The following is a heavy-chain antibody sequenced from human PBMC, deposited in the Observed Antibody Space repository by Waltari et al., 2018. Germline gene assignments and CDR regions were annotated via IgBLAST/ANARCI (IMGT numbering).Heavy chain of an antibody. CDR2: IYYNGNT. CDR3: ARELYGGNSRPYDY. D-gene: IGHD2-15*01. J-gene: IGHJ4*02. Sequence: QVQLQESGPGLVKPSETLSLTCTVSGGSITAYYWRWIRQPPGKGVEWIGHIYYNGNTDYNPSLKSRVTISVDTSKKQFSLKLSSVTAADTAVYYCARELYGGNSRPYDYWGQGTLVTVSS. V-gene: IGHV4-59*01. CDR1: GGSITAYY.